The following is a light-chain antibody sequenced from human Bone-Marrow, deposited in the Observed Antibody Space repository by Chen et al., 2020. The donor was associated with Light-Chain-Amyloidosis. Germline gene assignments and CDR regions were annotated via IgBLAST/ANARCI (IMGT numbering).Light chain of an antibody. CDR2: RDT. J-gene: IGLJ2*01. CDR3: QSADSSGTYEVI. Sequence: SYELTQPPSVSVSPGQTARITCSGDDLPTKYAYWYQQKPGQAPVLVIHRDTERPSGISGGFSGSSSGTTATLTVSGVQAEDEADYHCQSADSSGTYEVIFGGGTKLTVL. CDR1: DLPTKY. V-gene: IGLV3-25*03.